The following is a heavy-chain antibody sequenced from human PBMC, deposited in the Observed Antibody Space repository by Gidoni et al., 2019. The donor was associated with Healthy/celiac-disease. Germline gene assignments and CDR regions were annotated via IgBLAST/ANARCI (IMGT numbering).Heavy chain of an antibody. Sequence: QVQLVQSGAEVKKPGSSVKVSCKASGGTFSSYAISWVRQAPGQGLEWMGRIIPILGIANYAQKFQGRVTITADKSTSTAYMELSSLRSEDTAVYYCARPALLYSSGWYGPSSSVNYGMDVWGQGTTVTVSS. V-gene: IGHV1-69*04. CDR1: GGTFSSYA. CDR2: IIPILGIA. J-gene: IGHJ6*02. CDR3: ARPALLYSSGWYGPSSSVNYGMDV. D-gene: IGHD6-19*01.